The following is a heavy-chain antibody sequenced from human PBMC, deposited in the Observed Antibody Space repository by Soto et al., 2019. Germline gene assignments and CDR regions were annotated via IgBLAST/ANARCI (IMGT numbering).Heavy chain of an antibody. CDR1: GGSISSGGYY. J-gene: IGHJ6*02. CDR2: IYYSGST. Sequence: PSETLSLTCTVSGGSISSGGYYCSWIRQHPGKGLEWIGYIYYSGSTYYNPSLKSRVTISVDTSKNQFSLKLSSVTAADTAVYYCASRSMILLGMDVWGQGTTVTVSS. V-gene: IGHV4-31*03. D-gene: IGHD3-22*01. CDR3: ASRSMILLGMDV.